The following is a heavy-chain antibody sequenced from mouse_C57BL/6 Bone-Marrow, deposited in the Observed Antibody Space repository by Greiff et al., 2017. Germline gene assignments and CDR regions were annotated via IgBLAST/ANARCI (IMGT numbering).Heavy chain of an antibody. J-gene: IGHJ4*01. V-gene: IGHV1-19*01. D-gene: IGHD4-1*01. CDR2: INPYNGGT. Sequence: EVQLQQSGPVLVKPGASVKMSCKASGYTFTDYYMNWVKQSHGKSLEWIGVINPYNGGTSYNQKFKGKATLTVDKSSSTAYMELNSLTSEDSAVYYCARTGTFYSMDDWGQGTAVTVSS. CDR3: ARTGTFYSMDD. CDR1: GYTFTDYY.